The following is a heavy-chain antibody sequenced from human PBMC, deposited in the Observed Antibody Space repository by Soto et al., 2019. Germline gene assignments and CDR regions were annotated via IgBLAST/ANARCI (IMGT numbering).Heavy chain of an antibody. CDR2: IYSGGST. J-gene: IGHJ6*02. V-gene: IGHV3-53*01. D-gene: IGHD2-15*01. CDR3: AAGVVTAYYYYGMDV. Sequence: LRLSCAASGFTVSSNYMSWVRQAPGKGLEWVSVIYSGGSTYYADSVKGRFTISRDNSKNTLYLQMNSLRAEDTAVYYCAAGVVTAYYYYGMDVWGQGTTVTVSS. CDR1: GFTVSSNY.